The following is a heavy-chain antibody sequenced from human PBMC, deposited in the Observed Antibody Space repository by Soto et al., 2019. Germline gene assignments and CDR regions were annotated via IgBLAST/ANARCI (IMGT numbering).Heavy chain of an antibody. J-gene: IGHJ4*02. Sequence: EVQLVESGGDLVQPGGSLRLSCVASGFTFSSYEMNWIRQAPGKGLEWVSYISSSGTSIKYADSVKGRFTISRDNAKNPLLLLMHSLRAENTALYYRARGGVYWGQGTLVTVSS. CDR1: GFTFSSYE. CDR2: ISSSGTSI. CDR3: ARGGVY. V-gene: IGHV3-48*03. D-gene: IGHD2-8*01.